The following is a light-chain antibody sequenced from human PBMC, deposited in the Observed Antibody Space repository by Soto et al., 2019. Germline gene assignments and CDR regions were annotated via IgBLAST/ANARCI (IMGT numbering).Light chain of an antibody. CDR1: SSDVGGYNY. Sequence: QSALPQPASVSGSPGQSITISCSGTSSDVGGYNYVCWYQQHPGKAPKLMIYDVDNRPSGVSNRFSGSRSGNTASLTISGLQAEDEADYYCSSYTRSNTVVFGGGTKVTVL. CDR3: SSYTRSNTVV. CDR2: DVD. V-gene: IGLV2-14*01. J-gene: IGLJ2*01.